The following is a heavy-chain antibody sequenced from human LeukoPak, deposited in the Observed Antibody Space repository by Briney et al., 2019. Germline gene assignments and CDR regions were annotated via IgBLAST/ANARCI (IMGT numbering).Heavy chain of an antibody. D-gene: IGHD6-19*01. Sequence: GGSLRLSCAASGFPFSSYSMSWVRQAPGKGLEWVSAITGSGDYTDYADSVKGRFTISRDNSKSTLFLQMNSLRVEDTAVYYCAKRSRDSSGWFDYWGQGTLVTVSS. V-gene: IGHV3-23*01. J-gene: IGHJ4*02. CDR3: AKRSRDSSGWFDY. CDR1: GFPFSSYS. CDR2: ITGSGDYT.